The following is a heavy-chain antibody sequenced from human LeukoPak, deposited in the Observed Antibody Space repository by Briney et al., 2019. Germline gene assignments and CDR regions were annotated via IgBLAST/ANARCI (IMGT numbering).Heavy chain of an antibody. J-gene: IGHJ4*02. CDR3: ARDLSSGDLGFDY. D-gene: IGHD6-19*01. Sequence: SETLSLTCTVSGGSISSSSYYWGWIRQPPGKGLEWIGSIYYSGSTYYNPSLKSRVTISVDTSKNQFSLKLSSVTAADTAVYYCARDLSSGDLGFDYWGQGTLVTVSS. CDR1: GGSISSSSYY. CDR2: IYYSGST. V-gene: IGHV4-39*07.